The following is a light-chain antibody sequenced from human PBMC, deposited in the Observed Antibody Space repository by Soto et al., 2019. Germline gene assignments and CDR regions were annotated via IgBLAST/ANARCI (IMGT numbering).Light chain of an antibody. CDR2: EVS. V-gene: IGLV2-14*01. Sequence: QSALTQPASVSGSPGQSITISCTGTCSDVGGYNYVSWYQQHPGKAPKLMIYEVSNRPSGVSNRFSGSKSGNTASLTISGLQAEDEADYYCSSYTSSSTLEVFGTGTKVTVL. CDR3: SSYTSSSTLEV. J-gene: IGLJ1*01. CDR1: CSDVGGYNY.